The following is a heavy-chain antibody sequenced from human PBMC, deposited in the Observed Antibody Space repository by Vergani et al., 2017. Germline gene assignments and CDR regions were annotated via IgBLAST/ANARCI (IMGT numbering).Heavy chain of an antibody. Sequence: QLQLQESGSGLVKPSQTLSLTCAVSGGSISSGGYSWSWIRQPPGKGLEWIGYIYHSGSTNYNPALKSRVTISVDTSKNQFSLKLSSVTAADTAVYYCARERPDGIWFGESCMDVWGRGTTVTVSS. CDR2: IYHSGST. D-gene: IGHD3-10*01. CDR3: ARERPDGIWFGESCMDV. J-gene: IGHJ6*02. CDR1: GGSISSGGYS. V-gene: IGHV4-30-2*01.